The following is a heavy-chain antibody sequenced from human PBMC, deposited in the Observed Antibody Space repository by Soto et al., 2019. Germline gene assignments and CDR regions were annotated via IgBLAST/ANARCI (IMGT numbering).Heavy chain of an antibody. J-gene: IGHJ3*02. Sequence: QVQLQESGPGLVKPSETLSLTCTVSGGSISSYYWSWIRQPPGKGLEWIGYIYYSGSTNYNPSLTSRVTISVATSNNQFSLKLSSVTAAATDVYYCARTPTTVTNCLGAFDIWGQGTMVTVSS. CDR2: IYYSGST. CDR1: GGSISSYY. V-gene: IGHV4-59*01. CDR3: ARTPTTVTNCLGAFDI. D-gene: IGHD4-17*01.